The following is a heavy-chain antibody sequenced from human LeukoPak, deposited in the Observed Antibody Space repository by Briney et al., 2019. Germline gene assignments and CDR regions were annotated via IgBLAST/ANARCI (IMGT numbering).Heavy chain of an antibody. V-gene: IGHV3-48*01. J-gene: IGHJ4*02. Sequence: GGSLRLSCAASGLTFSGYDMHWVRQAPGKGLEWVSYISSSSSTIYYADSVKGRFTISRDNAKNSLYLQMNSLRAEDTAVYYCARDDASIAAALDYWGQGTLVTVSS. D-gene: IGHD6-13*01. CDR2: ISSSSSTI. CDR3: ARDDASIAAALDY. CDR1: GLTFSGYD.